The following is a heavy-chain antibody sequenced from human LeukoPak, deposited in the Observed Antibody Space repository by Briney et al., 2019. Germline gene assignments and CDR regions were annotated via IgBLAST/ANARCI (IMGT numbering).Heavy chain of an antibody. V-gene: IGHV3-23*01. CDR3: ARVRSDSYSDF. D-gene: IGHD4-11*01. Sequence: GGSLRLSCAASGFTFSSYAMSWVRQAPGKGLEWVSSISGSGDNTYYAESVKGRFTISRDNSKNTLFLQMNSLKTEDTGVYYCARVRSDSYSDFWGQGTLVTVSS. CDR2: ISGSGDNT. J-gene: IGHJ4*02. CDR1: GFTFSSYA.